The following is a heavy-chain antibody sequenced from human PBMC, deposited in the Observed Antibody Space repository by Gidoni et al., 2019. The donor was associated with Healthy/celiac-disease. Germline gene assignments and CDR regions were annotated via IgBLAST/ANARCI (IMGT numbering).Heavy chain of an antibody. CDR1: GHTSPRYC. CDR2: ISAYDGNT. Sequence: QYHLVQPGAEAKKPGASATVPCTASGHTSPRYCISWVRQAPGQGLEWVGWISAYDGNTNYAQKLKGRFTMTTDKSTSTAYMELRSLRSDDTAVYYCARGRGYQLLTYYYYYGMDVWGQGTTVTVSS. CDR3: ARGRGYQLLTYYYYYGMDV. D-gene: IGHD2-2*01. V-gene: IGHV1-18*04. J-gene: IGHJ6*02.